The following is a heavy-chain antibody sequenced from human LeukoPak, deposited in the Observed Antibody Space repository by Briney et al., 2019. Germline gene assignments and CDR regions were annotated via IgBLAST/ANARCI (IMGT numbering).Heavy chain of an antibody. Sequence: ASVKVSCKTSGYTFNSYGISWVRQAPGQGLEWMGWITVNNGNTNYAQKFQGRVTMTTDTSTSTAYMELRSLRSDDTAVYYCARDRVSGTTGAFDIWGQGTMVTVFS. CDR3: ARDRVSGTTGAFDI. CDR2: ITVNNGNT. J-gene: IGHJ3*02. D-gene: IGHD1-20*01. V-gene: IGHV1-18*01. CDR1: GYTFNSYG.